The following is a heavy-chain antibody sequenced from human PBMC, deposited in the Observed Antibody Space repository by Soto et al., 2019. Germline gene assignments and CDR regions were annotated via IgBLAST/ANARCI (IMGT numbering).Heavy chain of an antibody. D-gene: IGHD2-2*01. CDR3: AINPQMLPAARPS. CDR1: GYTLTELS. Sequence: GASVKVSCKVSGYTLTELSMHWVRQAPGKGLEWMGGFDPEDGETIYAQRFQGRVTMTEDTSTDTAYMELSSLRSEDTAVYYCAINPQMLPAARPSWGQGTLVTVSS. J-gene: IGHJ4*02. V-gene: IGHV1-24*01. CDR2: FDPEDGET.